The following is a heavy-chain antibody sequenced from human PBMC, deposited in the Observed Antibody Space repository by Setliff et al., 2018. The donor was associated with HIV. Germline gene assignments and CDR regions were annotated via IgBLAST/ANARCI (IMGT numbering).Heavy chain of an antibody. J-gene: IGHJ4*02. CDR3: ASRRWLDY. CDR1: GFSFRSYA. Sequence: GESLKISCAASGFSFRSYAVSWVRQAPGKGLEWASVISGSGDITYYRESVKGRFTVSRDNSNNTVYLQMNSLRAEDTAVYYCASRRWLDYWGQGTLVTVSS. V-gene: IGHV3-23*01. D-gene: IGHD5-12*01. CDR2: ISGSGDIT.